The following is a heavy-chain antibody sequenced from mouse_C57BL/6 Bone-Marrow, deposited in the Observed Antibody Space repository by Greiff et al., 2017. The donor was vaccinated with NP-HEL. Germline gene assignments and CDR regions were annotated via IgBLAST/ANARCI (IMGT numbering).Heavy chain of an antibody. Sequence: QVQLKQSGPELVKPGASVKISCKASGYAFSSSWMNWVKQRPGKGLEWIGRIYPGDGDTNYNGKFKGKATLTADKSSSTAYMQLSSLTSEDSAVYFCARSQGYYGSSYAMDYWGQGTSVTVSS. J-gene: IGHJ4*01. CDR1: GYAFSSSW. CDR3: ARSQGYYGSSYAMDY. V-gene: IGHV1-82*01. CDR2: IYPGDGDT. D-gene: IGHD1-1*01.